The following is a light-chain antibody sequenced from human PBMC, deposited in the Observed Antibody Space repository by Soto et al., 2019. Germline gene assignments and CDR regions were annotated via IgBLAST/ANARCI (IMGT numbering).Light chain of an antibody. CDR2: AAS. V-gene: IGKV1-12*01. Sequence: DIQLTQSPSSVSASVGDRVTLTCRASQGISNWLAWHQQKPGKAPKLLISAASTLQGGVPSRFSGSFSGTDFTLTITSLQAEDFATYFCQQAYSLPVTFGQGTKLEIK. J-gene: IGKJ2*01. CDR1: QGISNW. CDR3: QQAYSLPVT.